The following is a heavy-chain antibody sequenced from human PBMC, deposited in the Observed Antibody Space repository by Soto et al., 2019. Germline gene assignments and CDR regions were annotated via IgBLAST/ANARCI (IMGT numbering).Heavy chain of an antibody. J-gene: IGHJ4*02. CDR1: GGSISSYY. V-gene: IGHV4-59*01. D-gene: IGHD1-26*01. Sequence: SETLSLTCTVSGGSISSYYWSWIRQPPGKGLEWIGYIYYSGSTNYNPSLKSRVTISVDTSKNQFSLKLSSVTAADTAVYYCARHAHSGSYVDYWGQGTLVTVSS. CDR2: IYYSGST. CDR3: ARHAHSGSYVDY.